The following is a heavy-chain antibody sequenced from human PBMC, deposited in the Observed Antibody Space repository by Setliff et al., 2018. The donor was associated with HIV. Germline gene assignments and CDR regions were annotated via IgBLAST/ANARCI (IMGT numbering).Heavy chain of an antibody. V-gene: IGHV1-3*03. D-gene: IGHD3-22*01. J-gene: IGHJ4*02. CDR3: ARIPNHSSGFDY. Sequence: ASVKVSCKASGFTFTNYAIHWVRQAPGQRLEWMGWINVDSGNTKYLQDLQGRVTITKDRSTTTAYMELSSLRSEDTAVYYCARIPNHSSGFDYWGQGTPVTVSS. CDR1: GFTFTNYA. CDR2: INVDSGNT.